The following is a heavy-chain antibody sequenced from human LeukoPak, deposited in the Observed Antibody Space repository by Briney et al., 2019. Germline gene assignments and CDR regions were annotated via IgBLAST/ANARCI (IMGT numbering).Heavy chain of an antibody. CDR2: IIPIFGTA. CDR3: ARDRAGGGYCSSTSCYTFDFDY. D-gene: IGHD2-2*02. CDR1: GGTLSSYA. J-gene: IGHJ4*02. V-gene: IGHV1-69*01. Sequence: SVKVSCKASGGTLSSYAISWVRQAPGQGLEWMGGIIPIFGTANYAQKFQGRVTITADESTSTAYMELSSLRSEDTAVYYCARDRAGGGYCSSTSCYTFDFDYWGQGTLVTVSS.